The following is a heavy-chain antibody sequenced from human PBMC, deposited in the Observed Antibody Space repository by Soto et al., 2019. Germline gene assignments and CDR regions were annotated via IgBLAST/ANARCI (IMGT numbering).Heavy chain of an antibody. CDR1: GYTFTSYD. D-gene: IGHD1-1*01. CDR2: MNPNSGNT. J-gene: IGHJ4*02. V-gene: IGHV1-8*01. Sequence: ASVKVSCKASGYTFTSYDINWVRQATGQGLEWMGWMNPNSGNTGYAQKFQGRVTMTRNTSISTAYMELSSLRSEDTAVYYCARGPLQLERRFLLYFDYWGQGTLVTVSS. CDR3: ARGPLQLERRFLLYFDY.